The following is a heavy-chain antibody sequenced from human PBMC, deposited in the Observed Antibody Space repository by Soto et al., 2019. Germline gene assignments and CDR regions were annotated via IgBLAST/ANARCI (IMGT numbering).Heavy chain of an antibody. CDR1: GFTLSSYW. CDR3: AREVLVWFGEFLEDYYYHSMDV. J-gene: IGHJ6*02. Sequence: EVQVVESGGGLVQPGGSLRLSCAASGFTLSSYWMTWVRQAPGKGLERVANIKEDGSETYYVDSVKGRFTISRDNAKNSLYLQLNSLRAEDTAVYYCAREVLVWFGEFLEDYYYHSMDVWGQGTTVTVTS. V-gene: IGHV3-7*05. D-gene: IGHD3-10*01. CDR2: IKEDGSET.